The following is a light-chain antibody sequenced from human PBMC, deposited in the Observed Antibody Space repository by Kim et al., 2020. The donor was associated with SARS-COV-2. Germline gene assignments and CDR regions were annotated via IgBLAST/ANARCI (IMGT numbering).Light chain of an antibody. CDR1: KLGDKY. V-gene: IGLV3-1*01. CDR2: QDI. Sequence: SYELTQPPSVSVSPGQTASVTCPGDKLGDKYVCWYQQKPGQSPVLVIYQDIKRPSGIPERFSGSNSGNTATLTISGTQAMDEADYYCQAWDSSAHYVFGT. CDR3: QAWDSSAHYV. J-gene: IGLJ1*01.